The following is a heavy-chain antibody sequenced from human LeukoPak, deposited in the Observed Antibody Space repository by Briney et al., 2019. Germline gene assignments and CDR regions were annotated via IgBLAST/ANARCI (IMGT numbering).Heavy chain of an antibody. CDR3: ARDPYCSGGSCYSPFDY. CDR1: GFTFSSYW. Sequence: GGSLRLSCAASGFTFSSYWVSWVRQAPGKGLEWVANIKQDGSEKYYVDSVKGRFTISRDNAKNSLYLQMNSLRAEDTAVYYCARDPYCSGGSCYSPFDYWGQGTLVTVSS. V-gene: IGHV3-7*01. D-gene: IGHD2-15*01. CDR2: IKQDGSEK. J-gene: IGHJ4*02.